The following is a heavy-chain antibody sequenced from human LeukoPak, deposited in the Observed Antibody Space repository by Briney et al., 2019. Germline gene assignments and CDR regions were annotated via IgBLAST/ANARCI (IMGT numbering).Heavy chain of an antibody. CDR3: ARRPFGVGWFDP. CDR2: INYSGST. J-gene: IGHJ5*02. Sequence: TPSETLSLICTVSGGSISSDNYYWGWIRQPPGKGLELIGSINYSGSTYYNPSLRSRVTIFVDTSKIQFSLRLNSATAADTAVYYCARRPFGVGWFDPWGQGTLVTVSS. V-gene: IGHV4-39*01. CDR1: GGSISSDNYY. D-gene: IGHD3-3*01.